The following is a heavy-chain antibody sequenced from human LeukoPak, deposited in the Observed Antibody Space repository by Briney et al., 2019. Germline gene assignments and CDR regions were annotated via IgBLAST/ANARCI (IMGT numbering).Heavy chain of an antibody. CDR2: IDWDDDK. J-gene: IGHJ6*03. CDR1: GFSLSTSGMC. CDR3: ARLRPGGDIVVVPAAPRNHYYMDV. D-gene: IGHD2-2*01. Sequence: SGPTLVKPTQTLTLTCTFSGFSLSTSGMCVSWIRQPPGKALEWLARIDWDDDKYYSTSLKTRLTISKDTSKNQVVLTMTNMDPVDTATYYCARLRPGGDIVVVPAAPRNHYYMDVWGKGTTVTVSS. V-gene: IGHV2-70*11.